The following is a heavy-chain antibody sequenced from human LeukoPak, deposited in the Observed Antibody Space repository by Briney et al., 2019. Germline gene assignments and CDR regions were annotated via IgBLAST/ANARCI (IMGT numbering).Heavy chain of an antibody. Sequence: SQTLSLTCTVSGGSISSGYYYWSWIRQPPGKGLEYIGYIYYGGTYYNPSLKSRVTIYIDTSKNHFSLKVTSVTAADTAIYYCARQKYIGRNNWFDAWGQGSLVTVSS. CDR1: GGSISSGYYY. CDR2: IYYGGT. D-gene: IGHD5-18*01. J-gene: IGHJ5*02. V-gene: IGHV4-30-4*01. CDR3: ARQKYIGRNNWFDA.